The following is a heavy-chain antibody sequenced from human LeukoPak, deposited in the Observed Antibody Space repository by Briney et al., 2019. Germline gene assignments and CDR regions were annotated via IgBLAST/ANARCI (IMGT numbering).Heavy chain of an antibody. V-gene: IGHV3-30*18. D-gene: IGHD1-26*01. CDR2: ISYDGRSNK. CDR1: GFTFSTYS. J-gene: IGHJ4*02. CDR3: AKGESGSYSQVIDY. Sequence: GGSLRLSCAASGFTFSTYSMNWVRQAPGKGLEWVALISYDGRSNKYYADSVKGRFTISRDNSKNTLSLQMNSLRAEDTAVYYCAKGESGSYSQVIDYWGQGTLVTVSS.